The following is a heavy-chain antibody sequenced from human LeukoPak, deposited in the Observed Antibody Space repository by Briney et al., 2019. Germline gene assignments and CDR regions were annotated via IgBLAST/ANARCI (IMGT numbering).Heavy chain of an antibody. J-gene: IGHJ5*02. CDR3: ARSLPWSYWFDP. CDR2: IYHSGST. D-gene: IGHD4-23*01. V-gene: IGHV4-38-2*01. Sequence: SETLSLTCAVAGYSISSGYYWGWSRQPPGKGLEWIGTIYHSGSTYYNPSLKSRVTISVDTSKNQFSLKLGSVTAAGTAVYYCARSLPWSYWFDPWGQGTLVTVSS. CDR1: GYSISSGYY.